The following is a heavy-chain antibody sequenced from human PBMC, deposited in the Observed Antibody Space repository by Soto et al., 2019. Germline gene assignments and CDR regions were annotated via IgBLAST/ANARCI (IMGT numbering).Heavy chain of an antibody. Sequence: QVQLQESGPGLVKPSQTLSLTCTVSGGSISSGGYYWSWIRQHPGKGLEWIGYIYYSGSTYYNPSLKRRVTLSVDTSKNQCSLKLSSVTAADTAVYYCARDPLWFGESAPSSWGQGTLVTVSS. CDR1: GGSISSGGYY. CDR3: ARDPLWFGESAPSS. J-gene: IGHJ4*02. V-gene: IGHV4-31*03. CDR2: IYYSGST. D-gene: IGHD3-10*01.